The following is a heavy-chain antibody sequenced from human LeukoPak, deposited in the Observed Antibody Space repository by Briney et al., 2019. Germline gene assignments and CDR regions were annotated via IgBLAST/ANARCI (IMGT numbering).Heavy chain of an antibody. J-gene: IGHJ3*02. D-gene: IGHD1-26*01. CDR1: GFTFSSYG. Sequence: GGSLRLSCAASGFTFSSYGMHWVRQAPSKGLEWVAVISYDGSNKYYADSVKGRFTISRDNSKNTLYLQMNSLRAEDTAVYYCAKSGGSYLDAFDIWGQGTMVTVSS. V-gene: IGHV3-30*18. CDR2: ISYDGSNK. CDR3: AKSGGSYLDAFDI.